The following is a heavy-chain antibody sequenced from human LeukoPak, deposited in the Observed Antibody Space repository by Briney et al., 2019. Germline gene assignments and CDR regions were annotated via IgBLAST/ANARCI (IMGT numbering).Heavy chain of an antibody. CDR2: IKQDGSEK. CDR3: ARDQLLPNYGDYGCDY. J-gene: IGHJ4*02. Sequence: GGSLRLSCAASGFTFSSYWMSWVRQAPGKGLEWVANIKQDGSEKYYVDSVKGRFTISRDNAKNSLYLQMNSLRAEDTAVYYCARDQLLPNYGDYGCDYWGLGTLVTVSS. CDR1: GFTFSSYW. V-gene: IGHV3-7*03. D-gene: IGHD4-17*01.